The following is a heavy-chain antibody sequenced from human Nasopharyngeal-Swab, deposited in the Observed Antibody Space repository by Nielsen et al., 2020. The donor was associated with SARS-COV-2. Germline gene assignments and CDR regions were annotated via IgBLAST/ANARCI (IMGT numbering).Heavy chain of an antibody. V-gene: IGHV3-7*01. Sequence: GESLKISCAASGFTFSGYWMSWVRQVPGKGLEWVANIKQDASEMYYVDSVKGRFTISRDNAKNSLYLQMNSLRAEDTAVYYCAREEAMVNYYYYGMDVWGQGTTVTVSS. CDR1: GFTFSGYW. J-gene: IGHJ6*02. D-gene: IGHD5-18*01. CDR3: AREEAMVNYYYYGMDV. CDR2: IKQDASEM.